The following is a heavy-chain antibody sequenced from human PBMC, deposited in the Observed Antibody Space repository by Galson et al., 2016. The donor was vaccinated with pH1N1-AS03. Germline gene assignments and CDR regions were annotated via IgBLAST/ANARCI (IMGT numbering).Heavy chain of an antibody. J-gene: IGHJ4*02. Sequence: SLRLSCAASGFTFSNYGIHWVRQAPGKGLEWVAFIRDDGSDRHYAKSVKGRFTISSDNSEGTVYLQMNSLRSEDPATYYCARHQGVAIAARLSGGLDYWGQGTLVTVSS. D-gene: IGHD6-6*01. CDR1: GFTFSNYG. CDR3: ARHQGVAIAARLSGGLDY. CDR2: IRDDGSDR. V-gene: IGHV3-30*02.